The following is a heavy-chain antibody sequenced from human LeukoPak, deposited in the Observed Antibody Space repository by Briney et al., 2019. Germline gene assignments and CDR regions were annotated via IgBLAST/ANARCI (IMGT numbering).Heavy chain of an antibody. Sequence: GGSLRLSCAASGFTFSSYGMHWVRQAPGKGLEWVAFIRFDGSYNSYSDSVKGRFTISRDNSKNTLYLQMNSLRAEDTAVYYCARAPRRDYNYYYYMDVWGKGTTVTVSS. D-gene: IGHD2-21*02. V-gene: IGHV3-30*02. CDR1: GFTFSSYG. CDR3: ARAPRRDYNYYYYMDV. CDR2: IRFDGSYN. J-gene: IGHJ6*03.